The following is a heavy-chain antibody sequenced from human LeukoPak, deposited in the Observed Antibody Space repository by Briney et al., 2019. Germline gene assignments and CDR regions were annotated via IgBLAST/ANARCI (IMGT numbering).Heavy chain of an antibody. V-gene: IGHV3-9*01. J-gene: IGHJ6*03. CDR3: ASAYDSSGYYGGDYYYMDV. D-gene: IGHD3-22*01. Sequence: GGSLRLSCAASGFTFDDYAMHWVRQAPGKGLEWVSGISWNSGSIGYADSVKGRFTISRDNAKNSLYLQMNSLRAEDTALYYCASAYDSSGYYGGDYYYMDVWGKGTTVTVSS. CDR2: ISWNSGSI. CDR1: GFTFDDYA.